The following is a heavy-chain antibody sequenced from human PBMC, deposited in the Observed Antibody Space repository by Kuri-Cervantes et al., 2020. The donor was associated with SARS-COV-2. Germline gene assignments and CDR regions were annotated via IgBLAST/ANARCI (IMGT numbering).Heavy chain of an antibody. J-gene: IGHJ3*02. CDR2: MNPNSVNT. V-gene: IGHV1-8*03. CDR3: ARGDLGVTIFGVGAFDI. Sequence: ASVKVSCKASGGTFSSYAISWVRQATGQGLEWMGWMNPNSVNTGYAQKFQGRVTITRNTSISTAYMELSSLRSEETAVYYCARGDLGVTIFGVGAFDIWGQGTMVTVSS. D-gene: IGHD3-3*01. CDR1: GGTFSSYA.